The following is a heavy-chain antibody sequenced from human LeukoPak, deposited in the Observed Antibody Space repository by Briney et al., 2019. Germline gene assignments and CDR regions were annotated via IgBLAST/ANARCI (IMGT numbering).Heavy chain of an antibody. CDR3: AKASKDPLSGSYAGY. CDR1: GFTFDSYS. J-gene: IGHJ4*02. CDR2: ITSGSSTI. Sequence: RGSLRLSCAASGFTFDSYSMSWVRQAPGKGLEWVSYITSGSSTIYYPDSVKGRFTISRDNAKNSLYLQMNSLRAEDTAVYYCAKASKDPLSGSYAGYWGQGTLVTVSS. V-gene: IGHV3-48*04. D-gene: IGHD1-26*01.